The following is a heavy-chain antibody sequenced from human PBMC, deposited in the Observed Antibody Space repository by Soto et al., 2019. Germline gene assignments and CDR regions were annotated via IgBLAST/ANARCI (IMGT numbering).Heavy chain of an antibody. V-gene: IGHV3-21*01. CDR1: EFSFSSYA. J-gene: IGHJ4*02. CDR2: ISSSSYI. D-gene: IGHD3-3*01. CDR3: ARGALYDFWSGYYD. Sequence: GGSLRLSCAASEFSFSSYALNWVRQAPGRGLEWVSSISSSSYIYYADSVKGRFTISRDNAKNSLYLQMNSLRAEDTAVYYCARGALYDFWSGYYDWGQGTLVTVSS.